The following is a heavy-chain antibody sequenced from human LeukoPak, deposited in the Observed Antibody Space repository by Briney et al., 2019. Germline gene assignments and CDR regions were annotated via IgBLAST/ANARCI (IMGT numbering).Heavy chain of an antibody. CDR1: GGSISSYY. V-gene: IGHV4-59*01. D-gene: IGHD2-15*01. CDR3: ARVDCSGGSCYSDYWFDP. Sequence: SETLSLTCTVSGGSISSYYWSWIRQPPGKGLEWIGYIYHSGSTNYNPSLKSRVTISVDTSKNQFSLKLSSVTAADTAVYYCARVDCSGGSCYSDYWFDPWGQGTLVTVSS. CDR2: IYHSGST. J-gene: IGHJ5*02.